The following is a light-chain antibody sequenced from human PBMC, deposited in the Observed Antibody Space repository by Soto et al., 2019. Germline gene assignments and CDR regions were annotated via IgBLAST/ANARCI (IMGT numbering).Light chain of an antibody. J-gene: IGLJ2*01. V-gene: IGLV2-14*01. CDR3: SSYASSSTLV. CDR2: DVS. Sequence: QSALTQPASISGSPGQKITISCTGTSSDVGGYDYVSWYQQHPGKVPKLMIYDVSSRPSGVSNRFSGSKSGNTASLTISGLQAEDEADYYCSSYASSSTLVFGGGTKLTVL. CDR1: SSDVGGYDY.